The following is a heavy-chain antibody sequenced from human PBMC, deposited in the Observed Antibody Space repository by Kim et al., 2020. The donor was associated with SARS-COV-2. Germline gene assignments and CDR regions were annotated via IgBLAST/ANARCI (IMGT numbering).Heavy chain of an antibody. V-gene: IGHV3-33*06. D-gene: IGHD3-10*01. Sequence: GGSLRLSCAASGFTFSSYGMHWVRQAPGKGLEWVAVIWYDGSNKYYADSVKGRFTISRDNSKNTLYLQMNCLRAEDTAVYYCAKSWGMVRGVISSLDYWGQGTLVTVSS. J-gene: IGHJ4*02. CDR2: IWYDGSNK. CDR1: GFTFSSYG. CDR3: AKSWGMVRGVISSLDY.